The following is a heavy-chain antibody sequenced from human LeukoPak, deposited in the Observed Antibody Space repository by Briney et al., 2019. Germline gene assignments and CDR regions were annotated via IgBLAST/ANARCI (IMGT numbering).Heavy chain of an antibody. CDR1: GGSISTYY. CDR3: ARDSSGRAGWFDP. V-gene: IGHV4-59*01. Sequence: SETLSLTCTVSGGSISTYYWRWIRQPPGKGLQWIGDIYNSGSTNYNPSLKSRVTISIDTSKNQFSLKLNSVTAADTAVYYCARDSSGRAGWFDPWGQGTLVTVSS. D-gene: IGHD6-19*01. CDR2: IYNSGST. J-gene: IGHJ5*02.